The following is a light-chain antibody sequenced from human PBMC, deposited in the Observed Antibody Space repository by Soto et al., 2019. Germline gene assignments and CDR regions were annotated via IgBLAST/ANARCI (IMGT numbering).Light chain of an antibody. CDR3: QSYDSSLNNSGL. V-gene: IGLV2-14*02. Sequence: QSALTQPASVSGSPGQSITISCTGTSDVVGNYNLVSWYQQHPGKAPKLIIYEGNKRPSGVSNRFSGSKSANTASLTISGLRAEDEAVYYCQSYDSSLNNSGLFGGGTKLTVL. CDR2: EGN. J-gene: IGLJ3*02. CDR1: SDVVGNYNL.